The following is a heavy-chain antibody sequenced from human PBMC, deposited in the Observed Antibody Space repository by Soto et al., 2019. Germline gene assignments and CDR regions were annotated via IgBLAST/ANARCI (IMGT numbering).Heavy chain of an antibody. J-gene: IGHJ3*02. D-gene: IGHD1-1*01. CDR3: ARDGQLARRSGDAFDI. Sequence: ASVKVSCKASGYTFTSYYMHWVRQAPGQGLEWMGIINPSGGSTSYAQKFQGRVTMTRDTSTSTVYMELSSLRSEDTAVYYCARDGQLARRSGDAFDIWGQGTMVTVSS. CDR2: INPSGGST. CDR1: GYTFTSYY. V-gene: IGHV1-46*01.